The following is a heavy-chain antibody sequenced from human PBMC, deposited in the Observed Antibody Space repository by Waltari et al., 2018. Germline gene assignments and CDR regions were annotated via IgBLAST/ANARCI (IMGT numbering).Heavy chain of an antibody. CDR1: GGSISISGYY. Sequence: QLQLQESGPGLVKPSETLSLTCTVSGGSISISGYYWGWIRQPPGKGLEWIGSIYDSGSTYYTPSLNRRVTRSVDTSKNQFFLNLSPATAADTAVYYCARVSRSFDWLHGMDVWGQGTTVTVSS. J-gene: IGHJ6*02. V-gene: IGHV4-39*01. D-gene: IGHD3-9*01. CDR2: IYDSGST. CDR3: ARVSRSFDWLHGMDV.